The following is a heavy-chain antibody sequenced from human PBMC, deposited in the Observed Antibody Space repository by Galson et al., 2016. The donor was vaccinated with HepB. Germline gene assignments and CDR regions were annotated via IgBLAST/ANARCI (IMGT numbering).Heavy chain of an antibody. Sequence: SETLSLTCAVSGGSINTSTWRSWVRQPPGKGLEWIGKIYHSGSTNYNPSLKSRVTISVDKSKNQFSLKLSSVTAADTAVYYCASERETYYYFDYWGQGTLVTVSS. CDR1: GGSINTSTW. V-gene: IGHV4-4*02. CDR2: IYHSGST. CDR3: ASERETYYYFDY. J-gene: IGHJ4*02. D-gene: IGHD1-26*01.